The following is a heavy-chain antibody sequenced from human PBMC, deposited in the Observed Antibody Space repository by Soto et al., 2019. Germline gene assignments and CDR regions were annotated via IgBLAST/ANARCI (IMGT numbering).Heavy chain of an antibody. J-gene: IGHJ3*02. CDR1: GGSISSGDW. Sequence: QVQLRESGPGLVKPSGTLSLTCTVSGGSISSGDWWSWVRQPPGKGLEWIGEIFHSGSTNYNPSLKSRVTMSVDKSKNQFSLKLSSVTAADTAIYYCARAPQGSDAFDIWGQGTMVTV. V-gene: IGHV4-4*02. CDR2: IFHSGST. CDR3: ARAPQGSDAFDI.